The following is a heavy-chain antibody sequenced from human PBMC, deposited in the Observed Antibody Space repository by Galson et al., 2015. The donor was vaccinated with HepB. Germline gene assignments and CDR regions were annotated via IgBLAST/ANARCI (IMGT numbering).Heavy chain of an antibody. CDR3: VKEEWVHYYGSGSPYYFDY. D-gene: IGHD3-10*01. V-gene: IGHV3-64D*06. Sequence: SLRLSCAASGFTFSSYAMHWVRQAPGKGLEYVSAISSSGGSTYYADSVKGRFTISRDNSKNTLYLQMSSLRAEDTAVYYCVKEEWVHYYGSGSPYYFDYWGQGTLVTVSS. CDR1: GFTFSSYA. CDR2: ISSSGGST. J-gene: IGHJ4*02.